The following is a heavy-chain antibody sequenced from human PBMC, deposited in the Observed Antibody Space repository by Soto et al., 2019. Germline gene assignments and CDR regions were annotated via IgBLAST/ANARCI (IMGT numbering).Heavy chain of an antibody. V-gene: IGHV3-23*01. CDR3: TKSPRSVLMVYGFGRMDV. CDR2: ISGSGDGT. CDR1: GFSVSDYA. Sequence: PGGSLRLSCAASGFSVSDYAMSWVRQAPGKGLGWVSSISGSGDGTYYGDSVKGRFTLSRDTSQKTLYLQMNNLRGEDTAVYFCTKSPRSVLMVYGFGRMDVWGRGTKVTVS. J-gene: IGHJ6*02. D-gene: IGHD2-8*01.